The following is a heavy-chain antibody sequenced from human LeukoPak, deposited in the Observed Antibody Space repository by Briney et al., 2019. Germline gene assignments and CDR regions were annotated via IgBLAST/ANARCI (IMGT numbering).Heavy chain of an antibody. J-gene: IGHJ3*02. D-gene: IGHD4-17*01. V-gene: IGHV4-59*01. Sequence: SETLSLTCTVSGGSISSYYWSWIRQPPGKGLEWIGYIYYSGSTNYNPSLKSRVTISVDTSKNQFSLKLSSVTAADTAVYYCARAHGGNYDYGDYVSALANAFDIWGQGTMVTVSS. CDR1: GGSISSYY. CDR2: IYYSGST. CDR3: ARAHGGNYDYGDYVSALANAFDI.